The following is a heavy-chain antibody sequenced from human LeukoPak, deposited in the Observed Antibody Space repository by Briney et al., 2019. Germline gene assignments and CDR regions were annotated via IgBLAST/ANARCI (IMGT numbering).Heavy chain of an antibody. J-gene: IGHJ6*02. CDR2: IIPIFGTA. CDR1: GGTFSSYA. Sequence: SVKVSCKASGGTFSSYAISWVRQAPGQGLEWMGGIIPIFGTANYAQKFQGRVTITADESTSTAYMGLSSLRSEDTAVYHCARDSVPGMTYYYGMDVWGQGTTVTVSS. V-gene: IGHV1-69*13. CDR3: ARDSVPGMTYYYGMDV. D-gene: IGHD2-2*01.